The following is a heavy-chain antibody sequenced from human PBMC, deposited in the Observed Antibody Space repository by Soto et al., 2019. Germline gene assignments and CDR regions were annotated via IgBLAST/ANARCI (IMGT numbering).Heavy chain of an antibody. CDR2: ISYDGSNK. J-gene: IGHJ4*02. CDR3: AKDRLSRVTMIVTHFDY. Sequence: GGSLRLSCAASGFTFSSYGMHWVRQAPGKGLEWVAVISYDGSNKYYADSVKGRFTISRDNSKNTLYLQMNSLRAEDTAVYYCAKDRLSRVTMIVTHFDYWGQGTLVTVSS. D-gene: IGHD3-22*01. CDR1: GFTFSSYG. V-gene: IGHV3-30*18.